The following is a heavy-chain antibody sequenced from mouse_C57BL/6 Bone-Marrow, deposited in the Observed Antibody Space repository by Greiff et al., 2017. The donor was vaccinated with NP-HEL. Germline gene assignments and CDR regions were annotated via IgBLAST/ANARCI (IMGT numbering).Heavy chain of an antibody. J-gene: IGHJ2*01. CDR2: ISNGGGST. V-gene: IGHV5-12*01. D-gene: IGHD2-4*01. CDR3: ARRSIYYDYDLYYFDY. Sequence: EVKLMESGGGLVQPGGSLKLSCAASGFTFSDYYMYWVRQTPEKRLEWVAYISNGGGSTYYPDTVKGRFTISRDNAKNTLYLQMSRLKSEDTAMYYCARRSIYYDYDLYYFDYWGQGTTLTVSS. CDR1: GFTFSDYY.